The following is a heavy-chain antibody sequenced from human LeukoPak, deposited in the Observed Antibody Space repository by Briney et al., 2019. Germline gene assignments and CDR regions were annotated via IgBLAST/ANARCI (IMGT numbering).Heavy chain of an antibody. Sequence: GGSLRLSCAASGFTFSSYSMNWVRQAPGKGLEWVSSISSSSSYIYYADSVKGRFTISRDNAKNSLYLQMNSLRAEDTAVYYCARDAKGSLYYFDYWGQGTLVTASS. CDR1: GFTFSSYS. V-gene: IGHV3-21*01. J-gene: IGHJ4*02. CDR2: ISSSSSYI. CDR3: ARDAKGSLYYFDY.